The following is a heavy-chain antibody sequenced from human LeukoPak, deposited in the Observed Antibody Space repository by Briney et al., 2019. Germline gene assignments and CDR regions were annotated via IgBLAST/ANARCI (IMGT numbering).Heavy chain of an antibody. Sequence: SETLSLTCTVSGGSISGYYWSWIRQPPGKGLEWIGEINHSGSTNYNPSLKSRVTISVDTSKNQFSLKLSSMTAADTAVYYCARMGSTTVTAGWYFDLWGRGTLVTVSS. CDR3: ARMGSTTVTAGWYFDL. J-gene: IGHJ2*01. CDR1: GGSISGYY. V-gene: IGHV4-34*01. CDR2: INHSGST. D-gene: IGHD4-17*01.